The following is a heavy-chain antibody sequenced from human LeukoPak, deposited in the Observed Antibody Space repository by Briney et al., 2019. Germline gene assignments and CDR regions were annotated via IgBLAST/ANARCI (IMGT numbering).Heavy chain of an antibody. D-gene: IGHD5-12*01. CDR1: GFTLSTYV. Sequence: GGSLRLSCAASGFTLSTYVMTWVRQAPGKGLEWVSSISRSGDTTYYGDSVKGRFTISRDNSKNTLYLQMNSLRGDDTAIYYCAKLAGATMTSDYWGQGILVTVS. CDR2: ISRSGDTT. V-gene: IGHV3-23*01. CDR3: AKLAGATMTSDY. J-gene: IGHJ4*02.